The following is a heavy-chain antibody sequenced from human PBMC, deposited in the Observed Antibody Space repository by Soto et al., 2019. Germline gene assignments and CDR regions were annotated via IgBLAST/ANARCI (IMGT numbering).Heavy chain of an antibody. CDR1: GFTFGISA. CDR2: ISSSSGNT. V-gene: IGHV3-23*01. Sequence: GGSLRLSCAASGFTFGISAMSWVRQAPGKGLEWVSTISSSSGNTYYADSVTGRFTISRDNSKNTLYLQMNSLRAEDTAVYYCAKIKEPPVFDYWGQGILVTVSS. CDR3: AKIKEPPVFDY. J-gene: IGHJ4*02.